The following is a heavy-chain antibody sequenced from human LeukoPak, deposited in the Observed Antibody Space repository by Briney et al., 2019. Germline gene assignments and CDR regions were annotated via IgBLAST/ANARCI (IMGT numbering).Heavy chain of an antibody. CDR2: ISAQHGQT. Sequence: GASVKVSCKASGGTFSSYAISWVRQAPGQGLEWMGWISAQHGQTEYAPNSQDRVTMTTDTYTNTAYMELRSLRSDDTAVYYCARAYSSGSRWFDPWGQGTLVTVSS. D-gene: IGHD6-19*01. J-gene: IGHJ5*02. V-gene: IGHV1-18*01. CDR3: ARAYSSGSRWFDP. CDR1: GGTFSSYA.